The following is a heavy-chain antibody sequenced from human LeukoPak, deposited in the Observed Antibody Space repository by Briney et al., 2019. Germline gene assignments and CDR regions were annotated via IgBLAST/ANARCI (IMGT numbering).Heavy chain of an antibody. V-gene: IGHV3-23*01. CDR1: GFTFSSYA. D-gene: IGHD2-15*01. CDR3: ARDRRVEVAACYYYYGMDV. Sequence: GGSLRLSCAASGFTFSSYAMSWVRQAPGKGLEWVSAISGSGGSTYYADSVKGRFTISRDNSKNTLYLQMNSLRAEDTAVYYCARDRRVEVAACYYYYGMDVWGQGTTVTVSS. CDR2: ISGSGGST. J-gene: IGHJ6*02.